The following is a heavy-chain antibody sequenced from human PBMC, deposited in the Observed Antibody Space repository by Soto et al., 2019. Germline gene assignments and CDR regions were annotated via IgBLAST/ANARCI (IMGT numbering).Heavy chain of an antibody. CDR1: GFTVSSNY. Sequence: EVQLVESGGGLVQPGGSLRLSCAASGFTVSSNYMRWVRQPPGKGLEWVSVIFRGGSTYYADSVKGRFTISRDTSRNTVYLQMNSLGGEDTAVYYGARDRMDYSSSWSLWGQGTLVTVSS. J-gene: IGHJ4*02. V-gene: IGHV3-53*04. CDR2: IFRGGST. D-gene: IGHD6-13*01. CDR3: ARDRMDYSSSWSL.